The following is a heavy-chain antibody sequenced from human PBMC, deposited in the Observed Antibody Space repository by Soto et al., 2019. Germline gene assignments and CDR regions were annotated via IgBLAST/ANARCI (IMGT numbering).Heavy chain of an antibody. V-gene: IGHV1-8*01. J-gene: IGHJ6*02. D-gene: IGHD5-18*01. CDR1: GYTFTSYD. CDR3: ARSYGDYYYYGMDV. Sequence: QVQLVQSGAEVKKPGASVKVSCKASGYTFTSYDINWVRQATGQGLEWMGWMNPNSGNTGYAQKFQGRVTMTRNTSISTASMELSSLRSEDTAVYYCARSYGDYYYYGMDVWGQGTTVTVSS. CDR2: MNPNSGNT.